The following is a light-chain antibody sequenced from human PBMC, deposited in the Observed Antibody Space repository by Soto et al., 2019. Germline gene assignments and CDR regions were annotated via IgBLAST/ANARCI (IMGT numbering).Light chain of an antibody. CDR1: SSDVGGYNY. CDR3: SSYTSSSTPRV. V-gene: IGLV2-14*01. Sequence: ALTQPASVSGSPGQSITISCTGTSSDVGGYNYVSWYQQHPGKAPKLMIYDVSNRPSGVSNRFSGSKSGNTASLTISGLQAEDEADYYCSSYTSSSTPRVFGTGTKVTVL. CDR2: DVS. J-gene: IGLJ1*01.